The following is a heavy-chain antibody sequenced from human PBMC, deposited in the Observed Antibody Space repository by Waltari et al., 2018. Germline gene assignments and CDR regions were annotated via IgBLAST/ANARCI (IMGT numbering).Heavy chain of an antibody. J-gene: IGHJ4*02. CDR2: IWPEGSDR. CDR1: GFSFSSHY. CDR3: ARQDISVRSCPDY. V-gene: IGHV3-7*01. D-gene: IGHD6-19*01. Sequence: EVQLVESGGGLVQPGGSLRLACVASGFSFSSHYMTWLRQAPGKGLEWVAKIWPEGSDRNHVAPVKGRFTISRDNAQNTLYLQMNSLRAEDTAVYYCARQDISVRSCPDYWGQGTLVTVSS.